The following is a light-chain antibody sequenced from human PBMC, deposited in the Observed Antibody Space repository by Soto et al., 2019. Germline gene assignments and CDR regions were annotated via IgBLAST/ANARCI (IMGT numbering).Light chain of an antibody. CDR3: QQYESWPPKYT. J-gene: IGKJ2*01. V-gene: IGKV3-15*01. Sequence: EIIMTQSPATLSVSPGERATLSCRASQSVNSNLAWYQQKPGQAPRLLIYDASTRATGIPARFSGSGSGTEFTLTISSMQSEDFAVYYCQQYESWPPKYTFGQGTKLEIK. CDR2: DAS. CDR1: QSVNSN.